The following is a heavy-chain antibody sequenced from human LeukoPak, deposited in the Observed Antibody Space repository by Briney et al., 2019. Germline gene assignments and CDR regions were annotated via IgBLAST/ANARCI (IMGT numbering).Heavy chain of an antibody. Sequence: PGGSLRLSCAASGFTFSDFFMAWIRQLPGEGLEWIGHITNTGSTVCYGGSVRGRFTMSRDNAKNSLYLHMSSLRVEDTAVYYCARNMMFYSGSYYMRGDDAFDVWGQGIAVVVSS. CDR1: GFTFSDFF. D-gene: IGHD3-10*01. V-gene: IGHV3-11*04. CDR3: ARNMMFYSGSYYMRGDDAFDV. J-gene: IGHJ3*01. CDR2: ITNTGSTV.